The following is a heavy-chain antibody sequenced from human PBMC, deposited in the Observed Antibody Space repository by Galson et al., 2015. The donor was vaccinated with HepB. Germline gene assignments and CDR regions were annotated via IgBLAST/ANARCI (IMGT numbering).Heavy chain of an antibody. CDR2: INQDGSEK. J-gene: IGHJ5*02. Sequence: SLRLSCAVSGFTFSDSWMNWIRQAPGKGLEWLANINQDGSEKFYIDSVRGRFTISRDNAEDSLYLQMNSLRAEDTAVYYCTGNFDLWGQGTLVTVSS. V-gene: IGHV3-7*05. CDR1: GFTFSDSW. CDR3: TGNFDL.